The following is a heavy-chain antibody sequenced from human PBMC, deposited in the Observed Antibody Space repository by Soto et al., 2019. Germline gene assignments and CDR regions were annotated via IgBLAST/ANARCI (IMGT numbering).Heavy chain of an antibody. V-gene: IGHV4-4*02. J-gene: IGHJ5*02. CDR3: PRKPYSAPYHLDP. D-gene: IGHD2-15*01. CDR1: GGSISTTHW. Sequence: SETLSLTCAVSGGSISTTHWWTWVRQPPGKGREWIGEIYHSGSTNYNPSLKSRVTIAVDNSKKQFSLKLSAVTAADTSVYHWPRKPYSAPYHLDPWREGTLVTVAS. CDR2: IYHSGST.